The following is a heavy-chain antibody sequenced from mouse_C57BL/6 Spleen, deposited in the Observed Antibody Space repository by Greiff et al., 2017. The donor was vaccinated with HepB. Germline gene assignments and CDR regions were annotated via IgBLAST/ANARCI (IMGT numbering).Heavy chain of an antibody. J-gene: IGHJ1*03. Sequence: EVQLQESGPGMVKPSQSLSLTCTVTGYSITSGYDWHWIRHFPGNKLEWMGYISYSGSTNYNPSLKSRISITHDTSKNHFFLKLNSVTTEDTATYYCARRDYYGSSYWYFDVWGTGTTVTVSS. CDR2: ISYSGST. CDR1: GYSITSGYD. D-gene: IGHD1-1*01. V-gene: IGHV3-1*01. CDR3: ARRDYYGSSYWYFDV.